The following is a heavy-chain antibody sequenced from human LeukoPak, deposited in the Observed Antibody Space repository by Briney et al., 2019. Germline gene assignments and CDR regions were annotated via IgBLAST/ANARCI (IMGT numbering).Heavy chain of an antibody. Sequence: SETLSLTCTVSGGSINSRTYYWGWIRQPPGKGLEWIGTSYYSGTIHYNPSLKSRVTISVDTSKNQFSLKLSSLTAADTAVYYCTRARSSGWGHNFDYWGQGTLVTVSS. J-gene: IGHJ4*02. CDR2: SYYSGTI. CDR3: TRARSSGWGHNFDY. CDR1: GGSINSRTYY. D-gene: IGHD6-19*01. V-gene: IGHV4-39*07.